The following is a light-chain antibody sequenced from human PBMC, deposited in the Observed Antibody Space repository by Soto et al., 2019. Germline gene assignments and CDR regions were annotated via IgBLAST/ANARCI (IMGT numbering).Light chain of an antibody. CDR2: GAS. V-gene: IGKV3-15*01. CDR3: QRYNNLRGP. CDR1: QSVSSN. J-gene: IGKJ1*01. Sequence: EIVMTHSPATLSVSPGERATLSCRSSQSVSSNLAWYQQKPGQAPRLLIYGASTRATGIPARFSGSGSGPEVTLTNSSVQSEDFAVYSCQRYNNLRGPFRQGTKVEIK.